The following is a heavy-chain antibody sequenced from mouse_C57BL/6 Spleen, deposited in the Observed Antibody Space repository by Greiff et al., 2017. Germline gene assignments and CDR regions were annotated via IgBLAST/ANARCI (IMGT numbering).Heavy chain of an antibody. CDR1: GYSFTDYN. J-gene: IGHJ3*01. Sequence: VHVKQSGPELVKPGASVKISCKASGYSFTDYNMNWVKQSNGKSLEWIGVINPNYGTTSYNQKFKGKATLTVDQSSSTAYMQLNSLTSEDSAVYYCARGLRQEVWFAYWGQGTLVTVSA. D-gene: IGHD2-4*01. V-gene: IGHV1-39*01. CDR3: ARGLRQEVWFAY. CDR2: INPNYGTT.